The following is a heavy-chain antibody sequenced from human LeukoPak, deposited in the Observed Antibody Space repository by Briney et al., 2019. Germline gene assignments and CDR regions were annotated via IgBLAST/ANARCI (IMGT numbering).Heavy chain of an antibody. CDR1: GYTLTEVS. V-gene: IGHV1-24*01. CDR2: FDPEDGET. CDR3: ASDLPYNHAFDI. J-gene: IGHJ3*02. D-gene: IGHD1-14*01. Sequence: GASVKVSCKVSGYTLTEVSIHWVRQAPGKGVEGIGGFDPEDGETTYAQRFQGRVTMTEDTSTDTAHMELSSLRSEDTAVYFCASDLPYNHAFDIWGQGTRVTVSS.